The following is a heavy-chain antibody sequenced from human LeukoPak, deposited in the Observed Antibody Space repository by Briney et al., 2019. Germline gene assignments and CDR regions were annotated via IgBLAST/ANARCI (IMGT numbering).Heavy chain of an antibody. D-gene: IGHD5-18*01. CDR1: GFTFNSCA. CDR3: ARPLRLLYYFDY. V-gene: IGHV3-23*01. Sequence: GGSLRLSCAASGFTFNSCAMNWVRQAPGKGLEWVSAISGSGGSTYYADSVKGRFTISRDNSKNTLYLQMNSLRAEDTAVYYCARPLRLLYYFDYWGQGTLVTVSS. J-gene: IGHJ4*02. CDR2: ISGSGGST.